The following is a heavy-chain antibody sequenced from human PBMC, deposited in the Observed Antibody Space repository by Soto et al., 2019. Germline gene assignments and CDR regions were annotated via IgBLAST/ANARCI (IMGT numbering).Heavy chain of an antibody. CDR1: GGSISSGGYS. D-gene: IGHD3-3*01. J-gene: IGHJ1*01. CDR2: IYHSGST. CDR3: ARGTEQYYDFWSGYIFQH. V-gene: IGHV4-30-2*01. Sequence: SETLSLTCAVSGGSISSGGYSWSWIRQPPGKGLEWIGYIYHSGSTYYNPSLKSRVTISVDRSKNQFSLKLSSVTAADTAVYYCARGTEQYYDFWSGYIFQHWGQGTLVTVSS.